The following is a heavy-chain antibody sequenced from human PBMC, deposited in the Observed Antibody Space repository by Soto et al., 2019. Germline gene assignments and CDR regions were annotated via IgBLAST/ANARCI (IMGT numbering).Heavy chain of an antibody. J-gene: IGHJ3*02. CDR3: ARDADILTAYRVPDVFHI. D-gene: IGHD3-9*01. V-gene: IGHV3-11*05. Sequence: GGSLRLSCAASGFSFSDYYMSWIRQAPGKGLEWVSYISSSSSYTNYADSVKGRFTISRDNAKNSLYLQMNSLRAEDTAVYYCARDADILTAYRVPDVFHIWGQGTMVTVSS. CDR2: ISSSSSYT. CDR1: GFSFSDYY.